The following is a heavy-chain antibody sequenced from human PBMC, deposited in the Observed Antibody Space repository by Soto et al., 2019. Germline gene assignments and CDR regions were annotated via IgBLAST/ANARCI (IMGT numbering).Heavy chain of an antibody. CDR2: IKQDGTEQ. D-gene: IGHD1-1*01. CDR1: GFIFSSYW. J-gene: IGHJ4*02. CDR3: ARDPGDNWSHYSDY. V-gene: IGHV3-7*04. Sequence: PGGSLRLSCAASGFIFSSYWMGWVRQAPGKGLEWVANIKQDGTEQYYVDSVKGRFTISRDSAKDSVYLQMDSLRDEDTAVYFCARDPGDNWSHYSDYWGQGTLVTAPQ.